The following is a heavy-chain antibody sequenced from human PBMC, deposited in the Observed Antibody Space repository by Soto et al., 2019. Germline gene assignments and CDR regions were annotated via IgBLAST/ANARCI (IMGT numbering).Heavy chain of an antibody. CDR3: ARETIVKTTDDSFDI. Sequence: EVQLVESGGGLVQPGGSLRLSCVASGFTFSSHYMSWVRQAPGKGLEWVANIKQDGSDKYYVDSVKGRFTISRDNAQNSLYLKMNSLRAEDTAVYYCARETIVKTTDDSFDIWGQGTRVTVSS. J-gene: IGHJ3*02. CDR2: IKQDGSDK. V-gene: IGHV3-7*04. D-gene: IGHD1-26*01. CDR1: GFTFSSHY.